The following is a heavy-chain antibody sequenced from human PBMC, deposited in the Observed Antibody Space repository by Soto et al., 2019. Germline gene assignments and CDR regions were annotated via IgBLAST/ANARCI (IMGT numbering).Heavy chain of an antibody. J-gene: IGHJ4*02. V-gene: IGHV1-18*01. CDR1: GYAYTSYG. Sequence: GAPVKPTSKASGYAYTSYGISWVRQAPGQGLEWKGWISAYNGNTNYAQKLQGRVTMTTDTSTSTAYMELRSLRSDDTAVYYCARGPSDYDYIWGSYRLSPNFDYWGQGTLVTVSS. D-gene: IGHD3-16*02. CDR3: ARGPSDYDYIWGSYRLSPNFDY. CDR2: ISAYNGNT.